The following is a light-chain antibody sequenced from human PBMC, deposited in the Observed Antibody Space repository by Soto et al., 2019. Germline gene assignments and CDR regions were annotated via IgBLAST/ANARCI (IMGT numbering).Light chain of an antibody. Sequence: QSALTQPASVSGSPGQSITISCTGTSSDVGGYNYVSWYQQYPGKAPKLMIYEVTNRPSGVSNRFSGSKSGNTASLTISGLQAEDEAVYYCSSYRSSSTPVAFGGGTKLTVL. V-gene: IGLV2-14*01. CDR2: EVT. J-gene: IGLJ2*01. CDR1: SSDVGGYNY. CDR3: SSYRSSSTPVA.